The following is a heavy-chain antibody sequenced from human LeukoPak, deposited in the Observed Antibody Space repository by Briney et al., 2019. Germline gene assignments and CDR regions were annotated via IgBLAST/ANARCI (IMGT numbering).Heavy chain of an antibody. Sequence: GGSLRLSCAAPGFSFSGYAMHWVRRTPGKGLEWVAVISHDEKNKFYAESVKGRFTISRDNSKNTLFLEMNSLRPEDTAFDYCATTFRGVIITRLDYWGQGTLVTVSS. CDR2: ISHDEKNK. V-gene: IGHV3-30*04. J-gene: IGHJ4*02. CDR3: ATTFRGVIITRLDY. CDR1: GFSFSGYA. D-gene: IGHD3-10*01.